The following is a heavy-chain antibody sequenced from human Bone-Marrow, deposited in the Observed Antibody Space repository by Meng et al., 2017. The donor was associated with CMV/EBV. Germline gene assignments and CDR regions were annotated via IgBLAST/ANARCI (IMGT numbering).Heavy chain of an antibody. J-gene: IGHJ4*02. D-gene: IGHD3-22*01. Sequence: GESLKISCAASGFTFSSYSMNWVRQAPGKGLEWVSSISSSSSYIYYADSVKGRFTISRDNARNSLYLQMNSLRAEDTAVYYCARDPRTRYYYDSNPLWGQGTLVTVSS. CDR1: GFTFSSYS. CDR2: ISSSSSYI. V-gene: IGHV3-21*01. CDR3: ARDPRTRYYYDSNPL.